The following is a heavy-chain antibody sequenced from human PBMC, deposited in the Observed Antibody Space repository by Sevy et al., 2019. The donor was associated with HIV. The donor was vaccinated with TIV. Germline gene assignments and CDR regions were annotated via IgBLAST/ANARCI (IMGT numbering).Heavy chain of an antibody. Sequence: GGSLRLSCAVSGFTFRSYWMSWVRQAPGKGLEWVAHIKVDGSEKYHVDSLKGRFTISRDKAKNSLFLQMNSLRVEDTAVYYCARDCSSTSCLWGLDVWGQGTAVTVSS. V-gene: IGHV3-7*03. CDR3: ARDCSSTSCLWGLDV. J-gene: IGHJ6*02. CDR1: GFTFRSYW. D-gene: IGHD2-2*01. CDR2: IKVDGSEK.